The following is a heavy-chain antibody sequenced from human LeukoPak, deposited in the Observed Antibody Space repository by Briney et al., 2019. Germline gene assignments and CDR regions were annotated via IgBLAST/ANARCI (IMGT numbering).Heavy chain of an antibody. Sequence: SETLSLTCTVSGGSISSSSYYWGWIRQPPGKGLEWIGSIYYSGSTYYNPSLKSRVTISVDTSKNQFSLKLSSVTAADTAVYYCARLMVRGVIIFDYWGQGTLVTVSS. CDR1: GGSISSSSYY. J-gene: IGHJ4*02. V-gene: IGHV4-39*07. CDR2: IYYSGST. CDR3: ARLMVRGVIIFDY. D-gene: IGHD3-10*01.